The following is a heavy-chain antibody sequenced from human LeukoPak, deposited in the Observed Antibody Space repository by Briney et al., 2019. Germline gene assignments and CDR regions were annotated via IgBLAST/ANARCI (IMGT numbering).Heavy chain of an antibody. CDR3: ARQPNWNDLGRFAP. V-gene: IGHV3-23*01. CDR2: ITGTGSTT. J-gene: IGHJ5*02. CDR1: GFSFSTYA. Sequence: GGSLRLSCSASGFSFSTYAMTWVRQAPGKGLNGVSRITGTGSTTQYAESVKGRFTISRDNSRNTLYLQMNSLRVEDTAVYYCARQPNWNDLGRFAPWGQGTLVTVSS. D-gene: IGHD1-1*01.